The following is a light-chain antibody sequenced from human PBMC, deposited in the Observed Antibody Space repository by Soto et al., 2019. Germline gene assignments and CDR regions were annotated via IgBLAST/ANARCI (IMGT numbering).Light chain of an antibody. Sequence: QSVLTQPPSASGSPGQSVTISCTGTSSDVGIFNYVSGYQQHPDQAPKLLIFDVNKRPSGVPDRFSASKSGNTASLTVSGLQAEDEADYYCCSYAGRNTLIFVGGTQLTVL. V-gene: IGLV2-8*01. CDR3: CSYAGRNTLI. CDR1: SSDVGIFNY. J-gene: IGLJ2*01. CDR2: DVN.